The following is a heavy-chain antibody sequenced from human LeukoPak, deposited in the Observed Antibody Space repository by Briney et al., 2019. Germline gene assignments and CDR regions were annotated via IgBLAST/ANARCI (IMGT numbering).Heavy chain of an antibody. D-gene: IGHD6-19*01. J-gene: IGHJ4*02. CDR3: AREIGSSGWAGFFDY. CDR2: ISGDGSGK. Sequence: PGGSLRLSCAASGFTLSSNPMHWVRQAPGKGLEWVAVISGDGSGKSDADSVKGRFTVSRDNSKNTLYLQMNSLRTEDTAVYYCAREIGSSGWAGFFDYWGQGTPVTVSS. CDR1: GFTLSSNP. V-gene: IGHV3-30-3*01.